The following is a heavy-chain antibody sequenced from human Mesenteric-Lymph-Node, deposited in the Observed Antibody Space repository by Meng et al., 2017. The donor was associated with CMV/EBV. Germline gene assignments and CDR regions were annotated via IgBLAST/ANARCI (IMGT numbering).Heavy chain of an antibody. Sequence: QKQRQQSGQALVKSSHTPSGTCTIFGDSISSNNAAWNWIRQSPSRGLEWLGRTYYRSESYNDYAVSVKSRISVNLDTSKNQLSLHLNFVTPEDTAVYYCAYFGDLPPLWWGQGTLVTVSS. V-gene: IGHV6-1*01. CDR3: AYFGDLPPLW. D-gene: IGHD3-16*01. CDR1: GDSISSNNAA. CDR2: TYYRSESYN. J-gene: IGHJ4*02.